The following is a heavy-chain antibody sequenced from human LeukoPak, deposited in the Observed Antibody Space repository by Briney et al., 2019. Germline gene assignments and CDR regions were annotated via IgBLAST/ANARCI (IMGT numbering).Heavy chain of an antibody. D-gene: IGHD2-2*01. Sequence: GGSLRLSCAASGFTFSSYWMHWVRQAPGKGLVWVTRINSDGSSTSYADSVKGRFTISRDNAKNTLYLQMNSLRAEDTAVYYCAREVIVVVPAAINWFDPWGQGTLVTVSS. CDR3: AREVIVVVPAAINWFDP. CDR1: GFTFSSYW. J-gene: IGHJ5*02. CDR2: INSDGSST. V-gene: IGHV3-74*01.